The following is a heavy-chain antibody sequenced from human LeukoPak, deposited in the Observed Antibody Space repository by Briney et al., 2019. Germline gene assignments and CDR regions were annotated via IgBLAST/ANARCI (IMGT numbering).Heavy chain of an antibody. V-gene: IGHV4-4*07. J-gene: IGHJ1*01. CDR2: IYTSGST. CDR3: ASTNVGYTYSSGWYSAEYFQH. Sequence: SETLSLTCTVSGGSISSYYWSWIRQPAGKGLEWIGRIYTSGSTNYNPSPKSRVTMSVDTSKNQFSLKLSSVTAADTAVYYCASTNVGYTYSSGWYSAEYFQHWGQGTLVTVSS. D-gene: IGHD6-19*01. CDR1: GGSISSYY.